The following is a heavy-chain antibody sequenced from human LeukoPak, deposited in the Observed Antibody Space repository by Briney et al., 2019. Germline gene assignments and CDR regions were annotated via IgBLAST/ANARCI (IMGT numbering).Heavy chain of an antibody. V-gene: IGHV1-18*01. CDR2: ISAYNGNT. J-gene: IGHJ4*02. CDR1: GYTFTSYG. Sequence: GASVKVSCKASGYTFTSYGTSWVRQAPGQGLEWMGWISAYNGNTNYAQKPQGRVTITTDTSTSTAYMELRSLRSDDTAVYYCARVPLYDILTGPDPRLYYFDYWGQGTLVTVSS. D-gene: IGHD3-9*01. CDR3: ARVPLYDILTGPDPRLYYFDY.